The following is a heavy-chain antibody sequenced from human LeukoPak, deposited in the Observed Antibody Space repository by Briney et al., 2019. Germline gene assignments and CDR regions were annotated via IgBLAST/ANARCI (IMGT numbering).Heavy chain of an antibody. Sequence: ASVKVSCEASGYTFTGYYMHWVRQATGQGLEWMGWINPNSGGTNYAQKFQGRVTMTSDTSISTAYMELPRLRSDDTAVYYCARDARDGYNRDIDYWGQGTLVTVSS. J-gene: IGHJ4*02. CDR1: GYTFTGYY. V-gene: IGHV1-2*02. D-gene: IGHD5-24*01. CDR2: INPNSGGT. CDR3: ARDARDGYNRDIDY.